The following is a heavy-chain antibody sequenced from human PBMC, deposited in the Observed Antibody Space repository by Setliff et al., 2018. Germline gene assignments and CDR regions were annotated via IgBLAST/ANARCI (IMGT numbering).Heavy chain of an antibody. CDR1: GGSFSDYY. Sequence: SETLSLTCTVYGGSFSDYYWTWIRQPPGKGLEWIASIYYDGRTFAHPSVRGRVTISVDTSKNQFSLILRSVTAADTAVYYCARGRMRGSCSGPSCTYDPFDIWGQGTPVTVS. J-gene: IGHJ3*02. D-gene: IGHD2-2*01. CDR2: IYYDGRT. CDR3: ARGRMRGSCSGPSCTYDPFDI. V-gene: IGHV4-34*01.